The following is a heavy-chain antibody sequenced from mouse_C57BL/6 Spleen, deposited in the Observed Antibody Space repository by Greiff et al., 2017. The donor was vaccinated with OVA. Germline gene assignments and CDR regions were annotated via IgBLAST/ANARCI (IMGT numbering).Heavy chain of an antibody. V-gene: IGHV5-17*01. D-gene: IGHD1-1*01. CDR3: ASEDYYGSSFWFAY. CDR1: GFTFSDYG. Sequence: EVQLVESGGGLVKPGGSLKLSCAASGFTFSDYGMHWVRQAPEKGLEWVAYISSGSSTIYYADTVKGRFTISRDNAKNTLFLQMTSLRSEDTAMYYCASEDYYGSSFWFAYWGQGTLVTVSA. J-gene: IGHJ3*01. CDR2: ISSGSSTI.